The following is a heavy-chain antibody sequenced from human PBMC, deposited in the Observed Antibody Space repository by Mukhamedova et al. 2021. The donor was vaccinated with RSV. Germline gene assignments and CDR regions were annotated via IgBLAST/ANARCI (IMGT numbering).Heavy chain of an antibody. V-gene: IGHV3-7*03. D-gene: IGHD4-17*01. J-gene: IGHJ1*01. CDR3: ASPGPDYGDYGFQH. CDR2: IKQDGREK. Sequence: VANIKQDGREKKYVDSVKGRFTISRDNTKNAVYLQMSSLRVEDTALYYCASPGPDYGDYGFQHWGQGSLVSVYS.